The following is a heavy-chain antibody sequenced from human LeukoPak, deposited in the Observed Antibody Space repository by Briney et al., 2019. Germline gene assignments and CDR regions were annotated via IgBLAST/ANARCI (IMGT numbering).Heavy chain of an antibody. CDR2: ISYDGSNK. CDR3: ASSVRSSGWQY. V-gene: IGHV3-30-3*01. D-gene: IGHD6-19*01. Sequence: PGGSLRLSCAASGFTFSSYAMHWVRQAPGKGLEWVAVISYDGSNKYYADSVKGRFTISRDNSENTLYLQMNSLRAEDTAEYYCASSVRSSGWQYWGQGTLVTVSS. CDR1: GFTFSSYA. J-gene: IGHJ4*02.